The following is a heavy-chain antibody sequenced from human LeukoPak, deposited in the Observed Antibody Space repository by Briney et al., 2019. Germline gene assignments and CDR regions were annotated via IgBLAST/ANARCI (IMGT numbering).Heavy chain of an antibody. CDR1: GFTFSSYA. CDR3: AKDLDSSGWSSPEDY. V-gene: IGHV3-23*01. J-gene: IGHJ4*02. CDR2: ISGSGGST. D-gene: IGHD6-19*01. Sequence: PGGSLRLSCAASGFTFSSYAMSWVRQAPGKGLEWVSAISGSGGSTYYADSVKGRFTISRDNSKNTLYLQMNSLRAEDTAVYYCAKDLDSSGWSSPEDYWGQGTLVTVSS.